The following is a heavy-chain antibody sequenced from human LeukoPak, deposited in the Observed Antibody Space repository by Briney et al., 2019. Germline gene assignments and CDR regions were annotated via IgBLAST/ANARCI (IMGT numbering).Heavy chain of an antibody. J-gene: IGHJ6*02. CDR2: INPNSGGT. V-gene: IGHV1-2*02. D-gene: IGHD3-9*01. Sequence: ASVKVSCKASGYTFTGYYMHWVRQAPGQGLEWMGWINPNSGGTNYAQKFQGRVTMTRDTSISTAYMELSRLRSDDTAVYYCARVLHYDILTGFKSYGMDVWGQGITVTVSS. CDR1: GYTFTGYY. CDR3: ARVLHYDILTGFKSYGMDV.